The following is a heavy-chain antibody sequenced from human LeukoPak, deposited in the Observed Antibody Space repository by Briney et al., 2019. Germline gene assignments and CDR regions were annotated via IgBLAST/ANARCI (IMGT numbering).Heavy chain of an antibody. CDR1: GGSISSSNCY. CDR3: ARLNYGDYADY. CDR2: IYYTGST. Sequence: SETLSLTCSVPGGSISSSNCYWGWIRQPPGKGLEWFGGIYYTGSTYYKPSLKSRVTISVGTSKKQFSLKLTSVTAADTAVYYCARLNYGDYADYWGQGTLVTVSS. D-gene: IGHD4-17*01. J-gene: IGHJ4*02. V-gene: IGHV4-39*01.